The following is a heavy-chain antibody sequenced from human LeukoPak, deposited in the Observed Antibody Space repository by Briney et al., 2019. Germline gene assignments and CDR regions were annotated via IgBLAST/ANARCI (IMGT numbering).Heavy chain of an antibody. J-gene: IGHJ4*02. V-gene: IGHV4-4*02. CDR3: ARMYDRSGYYYPFDY. CDR1: GGSISSSNW. D-gene: IGHD3-22*01. CDR2: IYHSGST. Sequence: SETLSLTCAVSGGSISSSNWWSWVRQPPGKGLEWIGEIYHSGSTNYNPSLKSRVTISVDTSKNHFSLKLTSVTAADTAVYYCARMYDRSGYYYPFDYWGQGTLVTVSS.